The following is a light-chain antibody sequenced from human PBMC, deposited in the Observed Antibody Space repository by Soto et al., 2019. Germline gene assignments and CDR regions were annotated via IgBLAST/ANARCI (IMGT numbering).Light chain of an antibody. CDR2: GAT. J-gene: IGKJ3*01. CDR1: QDIRKY. CDR3: QHYDNLPPFT. V-gene: IGKV1-33*01. Sequence: DIQMTQSPSSLSASVGDRVTITCQASQDIRKYLNWYQQKPGRAPKLLIYGATNLETAGPSRFSGSGYGTDFTFTISSLQPEDSATYYCQHYDNLPPFTFGPGTKVAIK.